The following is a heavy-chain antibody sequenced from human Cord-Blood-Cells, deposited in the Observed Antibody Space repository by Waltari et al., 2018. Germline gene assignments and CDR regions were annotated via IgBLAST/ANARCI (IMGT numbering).Heavy chain of an antibody. V-gene: IGHV3-7*01. CDR1: GFTFSSYW. D-gene: IGHD2-2*01. CDR3: ARETNIDSTPDY. J-gene: IGHJ4*02. CDR2: RKQDGSEK. Sequence: EVQLVESGGGLVQPGGSLRLSCAASGFTFSSYWMSWVRQAPGKGLGWGANRKQDGSEKYYVDSVKGRFTISRDNAKNSLYLQMNSLRAEDTAVYYCARETNIDSTPDYWGQGTLVTVSS.